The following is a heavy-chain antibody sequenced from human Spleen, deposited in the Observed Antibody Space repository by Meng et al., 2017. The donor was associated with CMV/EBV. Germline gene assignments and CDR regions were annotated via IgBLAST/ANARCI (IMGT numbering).Heavy chain of an antibody. CDR1: GYTFTGYY. CDR2: INPNSGGT. D-gene: IGHD2-2*01. J-gene: IGHJ6*02. CDR3: ARKLCSSTSCYGMDV. V-gene: IGHV1-2*02. Sequence: ASVKVCKASGYTFTGYYMDWVRQAPGQGLEWMGWINPNSGGTNYAQKFQGRVTMTRDTSISTAYMELSRLRSDDTTVYYCARKLCSSTSCYGMDVWGQGTTVTVSS.